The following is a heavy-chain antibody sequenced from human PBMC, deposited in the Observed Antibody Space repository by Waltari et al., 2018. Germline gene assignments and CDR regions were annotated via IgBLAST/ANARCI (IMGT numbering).Heavy chain of an antibody. V-gene: IGHV1-69*12. CDR1: GGTSGRYA. Sequence: QVQLVQSGAEVKKPGSSGKVSCKDSGGTSGRYAISWVRQAPGEGLEWMGGIIPIFGTAPNYAQKFQGRLTVTADESTATVYMDLSSLRSDDTAIYYCTRRELGGAFDPWGQGTLVTVSS. CDR2: IIPIFGTAP. J-gene: IGHJ5*02. D-gene: IGHD3-16*01. CDR3: TRRELGGAFDP.